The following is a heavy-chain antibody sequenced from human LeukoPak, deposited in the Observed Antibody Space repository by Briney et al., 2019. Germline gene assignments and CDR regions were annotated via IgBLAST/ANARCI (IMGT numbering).Heavy chain of an antibody. CDR2: ITSRGTDT. CDR1: GFSFSSYA. V-gene: IGHV3-64*01. D-gene: IGHD4-17*01. CDR3: ARGRGTTVTASMDV. Sequence: TGGSLRLSCAASGFSFSSYAMHWVRQAPGKGLEYVSGITSRGTDTSYANSVKGRFTISRDNSKNTLYLQMGSLRVEDMAVYYCARGRGTTVTASMDVWGQGTTVTVSS. J-gene: IGHJ6*02.